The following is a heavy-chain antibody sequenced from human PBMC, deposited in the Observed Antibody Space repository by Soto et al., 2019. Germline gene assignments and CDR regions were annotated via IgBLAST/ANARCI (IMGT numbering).Heavy chain of an antibody. D-gene: IGHD6-13*01. V-gene: IGHV3-48*01. J-gene: IGHJ5*02. CDR1: GPTFSSYS. CDR2: ISSSSSTI. Sequence: EVQLVESGGGLVKPGGSLRLSCAASGPTFSSYSMNWVRQAPGKGLEWVSYISSSSSTIYYADSVKGRFTISRDNAKNSLYLQMNSLRAEDTAVYYCARHPERIAEIGWFDPWGQGTLVTVSS. CDR3: ARHPERIAEIGWFDP.